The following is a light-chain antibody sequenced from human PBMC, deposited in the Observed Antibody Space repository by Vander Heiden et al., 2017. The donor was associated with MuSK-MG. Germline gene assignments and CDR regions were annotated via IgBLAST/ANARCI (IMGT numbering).Light chain of an antibody. V-gene: IGLV2-14*03. J-gene: IGLJ2*01. Sequence: QSALTQPASVPGSPGQSITISCTGTSSDVGTYDFVSWYQQHPDKAPQLIVFDVHDRPSGVSDRFSGSKSGYTASLTISGLQAEDEAHYFCSSYTTSGTVVFGGGTKLTVL. CDR1: SSDVGTYDF. CDR3: SSYTTSGTVV. CDR2: DVH.